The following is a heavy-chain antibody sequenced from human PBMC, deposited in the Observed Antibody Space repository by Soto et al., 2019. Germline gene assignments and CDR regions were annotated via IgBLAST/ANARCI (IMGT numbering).Heavy chain of an antibody. CDR2: FDPQDGER. CDR3: AAGIVVTGIAGGFFDY. Sequence: QVQLVQSGAEVKKPGASVKVSCKVSGYTLSKLSMYWVRQAPGKGLEWMGGFDPQDGERVYAQKFQGRVTMTEDTSTETAYMELSSLRSEDTAVYYCAAGIVVTGIAGGFFDYWGQGTLVTVSS. CDR1: GYTLSKLS. J-gene: IGHJ4*02. D-gene: IGHD6-19*01. V-gene: IGHV1-24*01.